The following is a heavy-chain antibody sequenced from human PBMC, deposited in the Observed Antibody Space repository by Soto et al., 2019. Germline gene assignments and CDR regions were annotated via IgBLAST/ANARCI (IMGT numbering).Heavy chain of an antibody. D-gene: IGHD6-13*01. J-gene: IGHJ5*02. CDR3: ARHPERIAQIGWFDP. Sequence: GASVKVSCKACGYTFTSYAMHWVRQAPEQRLEWMGWINAGNGNTKYSQKFQGRVTITRDTSASTAYMELNSLRAEDTAVYYCARHPERIAQIGWFDPWGQGTLVTVSS. V-gene: IGHV1-3*01. CDR2: INAGNGNT. CDR1: GYTFTSYA.